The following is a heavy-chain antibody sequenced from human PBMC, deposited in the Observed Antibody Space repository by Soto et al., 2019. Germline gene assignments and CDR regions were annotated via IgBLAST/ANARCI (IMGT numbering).Heavy chain of an antibody. J-gene: IGHJ4*02. CDR2: TTPNIPVT. V-gene: IGHV1-69*09. CDR3: ARMKLARLDL. CDR1: GVSFNSYG. Sequence: QVQLLQSGAEVKRPGSSVRVSCKASGVSFNSYGFAWVRQAPGQGLEWLGKTTPNIPVTNYAQSFQGRVTITAETSTSTAYLELTSLTSEDTSVYYCARMKLARLDLWVQGTLVTVSS.